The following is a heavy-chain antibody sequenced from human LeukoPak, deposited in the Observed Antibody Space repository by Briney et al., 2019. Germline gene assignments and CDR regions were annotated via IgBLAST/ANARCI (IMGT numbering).Heavy chain of an antibody. CDR1: GFTFSSYA. D-gene: IGHD3-22*01. CDR3: ATTDLLGGYYYGY. J-gene: IGHJ4*02. Sequence: GGSLRLSCAASGFTFSSYAMSWVRQAPGKGLEWVSAISGSGGSTYYADSVKGRFTISRDNSKNTPYLQMNSLRAEDTAVYYCATTDLLGGYYYGYWGQGTLVTVSS. CDR2: ISGSGGST. V-gene: IGHV3-23*01.